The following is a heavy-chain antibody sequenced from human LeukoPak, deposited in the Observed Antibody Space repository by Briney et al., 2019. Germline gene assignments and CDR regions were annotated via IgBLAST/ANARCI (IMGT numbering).Heavy chain of an antibody. V-gene: IGHV3-30*02. CDR1: GFTFSSYG. J-gene: IGHJ4*02. D-gene: IGHD2-21*02. CDR2: IRYDGSNK. Sequence: GGSLRLSCAAAGFTFSSYGMHWVRQAPGKGLEWVAFIRYDGSNKYYADSVKGRFTISRDNSKNTLYLQMNSLRAEDTAVYYCAKAQHIVVVTATPDYWGQGPLVTVSS. CDR3: AKAQHIVVVTATPDY.